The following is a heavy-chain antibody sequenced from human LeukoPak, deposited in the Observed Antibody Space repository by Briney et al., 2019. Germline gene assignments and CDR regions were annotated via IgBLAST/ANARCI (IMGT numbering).Heavy chain of an antibody. CDR3: AKVDDYRAAFDI. CDR2: ISYDGSNK. Sequence: PGRSLRLSCAASGFTFSSYGMHWVRQAPGKGLEWVAVISYDGSNKYYADSVKGRFTISRDNSKNTLYLQMNSLRAEDTAVYYCAKVDDYRAAFDIWGQGTMVTVSS. CDR1: GFTFSSYG. V-gene: IGHV3-30*18. J-gene: IGHJ3*02. D-gene: IGHD4-11*01.